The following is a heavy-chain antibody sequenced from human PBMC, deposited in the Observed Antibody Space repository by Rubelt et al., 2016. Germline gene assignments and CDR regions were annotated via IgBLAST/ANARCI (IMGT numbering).Heavy chain of an antibody. D-gene: IGHD6-13*01. V-gene: IGHV5-10-1*01. CDR3: ARRSSSSHYFDY. CDR2: MDPSDSYT. J-gene: IGHJ4*02. CDR1: GYSFTSYW. Sequence: EVQLVQSGAEVKKPGESLRISCKGSGYSFTSYWISWVRQMPGKGLEWMGRMDPSDSYTNYSPAFQGHVTIPADKSISTAYLQWSSLKASDTAMYYCARRSSSSHYFDYWGQGTLVTVSS.